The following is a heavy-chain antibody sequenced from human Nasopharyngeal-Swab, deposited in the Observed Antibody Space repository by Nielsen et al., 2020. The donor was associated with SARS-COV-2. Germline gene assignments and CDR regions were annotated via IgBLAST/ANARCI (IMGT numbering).Heavy chain of an antibody. CDR2: IRGSGGGT. V-gene: IGHV3-23*01. CDR3: AKTNDRHSSSYYFDY. Sequence: GESLKISCAVSGFSFSSNVMSWVRQVQGKGLEWVSAIRGSGGGTYSADSVKGRFTISRDSSKNTLYLQMNSLRAEDTAVYYCAKTNDRHSSSYYFDYWGQGALVTVSS. CDR1: GFSFSSNV. J-gene: IGHJ4*02. D-gene: IGHD6-6*01.